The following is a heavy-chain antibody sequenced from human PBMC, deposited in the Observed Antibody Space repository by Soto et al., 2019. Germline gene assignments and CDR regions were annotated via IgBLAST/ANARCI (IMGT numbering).Heavy chain of an antibody. CDR2: TIPALGKT. J-gene: IGHJ6*02. D-gene: IGHD6-19*01. V-gene: IGHV1-69*10. CDR3: ARKVVVAGNYGMDV. Sequence: SVKVSCKTSGDNFKKNVFTWVRQAPGQGLEWMGGTIPALGKTHYIEKFQGRVTITVDDATRTVYMEVRDLTSEDTAMYYCARKVVVAGNYGMDVWGQGTTVTVSS. CDR1: GDNFKKNV.